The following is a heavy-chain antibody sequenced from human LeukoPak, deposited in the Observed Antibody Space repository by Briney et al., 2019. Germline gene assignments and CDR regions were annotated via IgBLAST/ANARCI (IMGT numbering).Heavy chain of an antibody. V-gene: IGHV1-2*02. Sequence: ASVKVSCKASGYTFTGYYMHWVRQASGQGLEWMGWINPNSGGTNYAQKFQGRVTMTRDTSISTAYMELSRLRSDDTAVYYCARSHTVKGHLTFDYWGQGTLVTVSS. J-gene: IGHJ4*02. CDR2: INPNSGGT. CDR1: GYTFTGYY. D-gene: IGHD2-8*02. CDR3: ARSHTVKGHLTFDY.